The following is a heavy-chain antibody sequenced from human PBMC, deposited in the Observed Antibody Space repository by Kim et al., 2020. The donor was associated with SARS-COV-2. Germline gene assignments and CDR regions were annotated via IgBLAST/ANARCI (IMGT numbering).Heavy chain of an antibody. Sequence: GGSLRLSCAASGFTFSSYSMNWVRQAPGKGLEWVSYISSSSSTIYYADSVKGRFTISRDNAKNSLYLQMNSLRDEDTAVYYCARDMSSSWYHGAEYFDYWGQGTLVTVSS. CDR3: ARDMSSSWYHGAEYFDY. J-gene: IGHJ4*02. CDR2: ISSSSSTI. D-gene: IGHD6-13*01. CDR1: GFTFSSYS. V-gene: IGHV3-48*02.